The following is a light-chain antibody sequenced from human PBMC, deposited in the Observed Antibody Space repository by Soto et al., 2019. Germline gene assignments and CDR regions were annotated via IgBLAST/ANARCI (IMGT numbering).Light chain of an antibody. CDR3: CSYAGSYTFHV. Sequence: QSALTQPRSVSGSPGQSVTISCTGTSSDVGGYNYVSWYQQHPGKAPKLMIYDVSKRPSGVPDRFSGSKSGNTASLTISGRQAEDEDDYYCCSYAGSYTFHVFGTGTKVTVL. J-gene: IGLJ1*01. CDR2: DVS. CDR1: SSDVGGYNY. V-gene: IGLV2-11*01.